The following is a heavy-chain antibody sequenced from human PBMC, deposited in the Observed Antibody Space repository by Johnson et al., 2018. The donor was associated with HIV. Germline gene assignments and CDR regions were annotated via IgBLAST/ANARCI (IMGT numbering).Heavy chain of an antibody. J-gene: IGHJ3*02. CDR2: IWYDGSNK. CDR3: AKAFRLGYPPPIDAFDI. Sequence: QVQLVESGGGVVQPGRSLRLSCAASGFTFSSYGMHWVRQAPGKGLEWVAVIWYDGSNKYYADSVKGRFTISRDNSKNTLYLQMNSLRAEDTSVYYCAKAFRLGYPPPIDAFDIWGQGTIVTVSS. D-gene: IGHD3-9*01. V-gene: IGHV3-33*06. CDR1: GFTFSSYG.